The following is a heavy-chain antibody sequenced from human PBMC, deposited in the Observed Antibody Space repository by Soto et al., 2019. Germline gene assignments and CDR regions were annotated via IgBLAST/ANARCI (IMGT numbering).Heavy chain of an antibody. V-gene: IGHV5-10-1*01. CDR2: IDPSDSYT. CDR3: ARLIYYDSSGYPNWFDP. D-gene: IGHD3-22*01. CDR1: GYSFTSYW. Sequence: GESLKISCKGSGYSFTSYWISWVRQMPGKGLEWMGRIDPSDSYTNYSPSFQGHVTISADKSISTAYLQWSSLKASDTAMYYCARLIYYDSSGYPNWFDPWGQGTLVSVS. J-gene: IGHJ5*02.